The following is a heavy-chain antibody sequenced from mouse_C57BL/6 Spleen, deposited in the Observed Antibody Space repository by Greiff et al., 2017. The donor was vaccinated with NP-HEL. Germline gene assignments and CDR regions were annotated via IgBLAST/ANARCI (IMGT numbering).Heavy chain of an antibody. CDR2: IDPEDGDT. CDR3: TTNLLWLRRVDY. Sequence: EVKVEESGAELVRPGASVKLSCTASGFNIKDYYMHWVKQRPEQGLEWIGRIDPEDGDTEYAPKFQGKATMTADTSSNTAYLQLSSLTSEDTAVYYCTTNLLWLRRVDYWGQGTTLTVSS. CDR1: GFNIKDYY. J-gene: IGHJ2*01. D-gene: IGHD2-2*01. V-gene: IGHV14-1*01.